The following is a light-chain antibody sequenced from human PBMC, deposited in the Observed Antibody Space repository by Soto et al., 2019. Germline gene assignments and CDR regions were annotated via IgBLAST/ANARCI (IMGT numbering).Light chain of an antibody. CDR1: QSVSTS. V-gene: IGKV1-5*03. J-gene: IGKJ1*01. Sequence: DIQMTQSPSTLSASVGDRLTITCRASQSVSTSLVWYQQKPGIAPKLLIYQASSLENGVPSRFSGSGSGTEFTLTISSLQPDDFATYYCQQYNSYRTFGQGTKVDIK. CDR3: QQYNSYRT. CDR2: QAS.